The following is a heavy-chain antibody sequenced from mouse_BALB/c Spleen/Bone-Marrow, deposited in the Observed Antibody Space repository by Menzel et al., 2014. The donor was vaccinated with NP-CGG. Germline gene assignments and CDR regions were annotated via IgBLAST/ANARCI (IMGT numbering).Heavy chain of an antibody. Sequence: EVKLLESGPGLVKPSQSLSLTCTVTGYSITSXYXCNWXRQXPXNKLEWXGYIXXSGSTSYNPSLKSRISITRDTSKNQFFLQLNSVTTEGTATYYCARSVYYGSSYVDYWGQGTTLTVSS. CDR1: GYSITSXYX. J-gene: IGHJ2*01. D-gene: IGHD1-1*01. V-gene: IGHV3-2*02. CDR3: ARSVYYGSSYVDY. CDR2: IXXSGST.